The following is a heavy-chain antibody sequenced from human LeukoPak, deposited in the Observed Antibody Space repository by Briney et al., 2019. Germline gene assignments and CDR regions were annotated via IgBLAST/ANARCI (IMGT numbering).Heavy chain of an antibody. V-gene: IGHV1-18*01. CDR2: ISTYNGNT. Sequence: GSVKVSCKASRYTFSSYGITCVRQAPGQGFEWMGWISTYNGNTNYAQKFQGRVTMTTDPYTSTVYMELRRLRSDDTAVYYYARIYPKVSYYDTSGYYLPDNWGQGTLVTVSS. CDR1: RYTFSSYG. D-gene: IGHD3-22*01. J-gene: IGHJ4*02. CDR3: ARIYPKVSYYDTSGYYLPDN.